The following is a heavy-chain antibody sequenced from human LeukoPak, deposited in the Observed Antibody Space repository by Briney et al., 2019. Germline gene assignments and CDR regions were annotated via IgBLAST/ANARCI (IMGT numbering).Heavy chain of an antibody. CDR1: GGSISSYY. V-gene: IGHV4-59*01. Sequence: SETPSLTCTVSGGSISSYYWSWIRQPPGKGLEWIGYIYYSGSTNYNPSLKSRVTISVDTSKNQFSLKLSSVTAADTAVYYCAREDIRVGNWFDPWGQGTLVTVSS. CDR3: AREDIRVGNWFDP. D-gene: IGHD2-15*01. CDR2: IYYSGST. J-gene: IGHJ5*02.